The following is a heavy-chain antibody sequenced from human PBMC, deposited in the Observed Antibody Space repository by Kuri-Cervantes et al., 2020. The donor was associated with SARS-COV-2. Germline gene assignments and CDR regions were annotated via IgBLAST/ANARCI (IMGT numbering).Heavy chain of an antibody. CDR3: AHLEGYYDSSGYYDY. J-gene: IGHJ4*02. CDR2: IYYTGST. V-gene: IGHV4-59*01. D-gene: IGHD3-22*01. CDR1: GGSISTYY. Sequence: SETLSLTCTVSGGSISTYYWSWIRQPPGRGLEWIGYIYYTGSTNYNPSLKRRVTIPVDTSKNQFTLKLSSVTAADSAVYYCAHLEGYYDSSGYYDYWGQGTLVTVSS.